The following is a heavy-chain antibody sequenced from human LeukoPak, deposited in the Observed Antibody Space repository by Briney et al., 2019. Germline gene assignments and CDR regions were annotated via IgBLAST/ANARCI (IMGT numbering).Heavy chain of an antibody. CDR2: IYTSGST. J-gene: IGHJ6*03. CDR1: GGSISSGSYY. V-gene: IGHV4-61*02. Sequence: PSQTLSLTCTVSGGSISSGSYYWSWIRQPAGKGLEWIVRIYTSGSTNYNPSLKSPVTISVDTSKNQFSLKLSSVTAADTAVYYCARYLWFGAYMDVWGKGTTVTISS. CDR3: ARYLWFGAYMDV. D-gene: IGHD3-10*01.